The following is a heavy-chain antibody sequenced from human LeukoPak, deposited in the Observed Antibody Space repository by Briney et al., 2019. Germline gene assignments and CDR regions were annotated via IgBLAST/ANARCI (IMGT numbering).Heavy chain of an antibody. V-gene: IGHV3-21*01. Sequence: PGGSLRLACAASGFTFSSYTMNWARQAPGKGLEWVSSISSSSSYIYYADSVKGRFTISRDNAKNSLFLQMNSLRAEDTAVYYCARVEDYDILTGFDYWGQGTLVTVSS. CDR1: GFTFSSYT. CDR2: ISSSSSYI. CDR3: ARVEDYDILTGFDY. D-gene: IGHD3-9*01. J-gene: IGHJ4*02.